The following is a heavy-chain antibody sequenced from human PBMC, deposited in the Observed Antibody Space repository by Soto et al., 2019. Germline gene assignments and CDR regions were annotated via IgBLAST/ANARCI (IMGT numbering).Heavy chain of an antibody. D-gene: IGHD6-6*01. Sequence: GASVKVSCKASGYTFTSYGISWVRQAPGQGLEWMGWISAYNGNTNYAQKLQGRVTMTTDTSTSTAYMELRSLRSDDTAVYYCARDLRIAADRYYYYYGMDVWGQGTTVTVSS. V-gene: IGHV1-18*01. J-gene: IGHJ6*02. CDR2: ISAYNGNT. CDR3: ARDLRIAADRYYYYYGMDV. CDR1: GYTFTSYG.